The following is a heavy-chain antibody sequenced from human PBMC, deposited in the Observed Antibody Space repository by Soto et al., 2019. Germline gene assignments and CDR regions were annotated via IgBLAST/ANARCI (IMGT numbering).Heavy chain of an antibody. Sequence: EVQLVECGGDLIQPGRSLRLSCAASGFTISSNYMSWVRQAPGKGLEWVSVIYSGGSTYYADSVKGRFTISRDNSKNTLYLQMNSLRAEDTAVYYCARDRVESGYPEYFQHWGQGTLVTVSS. CDR3: ARDRVESGYPEYFQH. V-gene: IGHV3-53*01. CDR1: GFTISSNY. CDR2: IYSGGST. J-gene: IGHJ1*01. D-gene: IGHD3-22*01.